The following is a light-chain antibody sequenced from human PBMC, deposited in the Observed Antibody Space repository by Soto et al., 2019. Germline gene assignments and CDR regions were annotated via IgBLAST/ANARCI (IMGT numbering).Light chain of an antibody. V-gene: IGKV1-5*01. CDR3: QHFHSYPLS. J-gene: IGKJ4*01. CDR1: QSVSNW. CDR2: DVS. Sequence: IQMTQSPSTLSASVGERVTITCRASQSVSNWLAWYQQKPGTAPNLLIYDVSSLESGVSSRFSGSGSGTEFTLTISSLQPEDFATYYCQHFHSYPLSFGGGTKVDIK.